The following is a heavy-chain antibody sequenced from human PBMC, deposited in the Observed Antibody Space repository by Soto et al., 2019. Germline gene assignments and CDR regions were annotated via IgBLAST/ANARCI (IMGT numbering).Heavy chain of an antibody. CDR2: ISGSGGRT. V-gene: IGHV3-23*01. J-gene: IGHJ4*02. Sequence: LRLSCAASGFTFSSYAMNWVRQAPGKGLEWVSAISGSGGRTYYADSVKGRFTISRDNSKNTLYLQMNSSRAEDTAVYYCARAHCSSTSCYLVDYWGQGTLVTVS. CDR3: ARAHCSSTSCYLVDY. CDR1: GFTFSSYA. D-gene: IGHD2-2*01.